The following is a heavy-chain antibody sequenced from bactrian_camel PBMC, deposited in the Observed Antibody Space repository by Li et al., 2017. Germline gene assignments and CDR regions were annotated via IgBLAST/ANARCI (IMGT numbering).Heavy chain of an antibody. CDR2: VHSGVGDT. J-gene: IGHJ4*01. CDR3: AKEGTHTLPD. CDR1: GFTFSSYA. V-gene: IGHV3S40*01. D-gene: IGHD2*01. Sequence: QLVESGGGLVQPGGSLRLSCAASGFTFSSYAMSWVRQAPGKGLGWVSAVHSGVGDTYYADAVKSRFTISRDNAKNMVYLQMNSLKSEDTALYYCAKEGTHTLPDWGQGTQVTVS.